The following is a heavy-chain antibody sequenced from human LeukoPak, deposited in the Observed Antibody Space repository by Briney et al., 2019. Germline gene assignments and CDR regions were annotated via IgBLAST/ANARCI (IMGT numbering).Heavy chain of an antibody. CDR2: ISDSGGNT. V-gene: IGHV3-23*01. CDR1: GFTFSSYA. J-gene: IGHJ4*02. Sequence: GGSLRLSCAASGFTFSSYAMSWVRQAPGQGLEWFSAISDSGGNTYYADSVKGRFTISRDNSKNTLYLQMNSLRAEDTAVYYCAKGVSTSGDIPFDYWGQGTLVTVSS. CDR3: AKGVSTSGDIPFDY. D-gene: IGHD2-15*01.